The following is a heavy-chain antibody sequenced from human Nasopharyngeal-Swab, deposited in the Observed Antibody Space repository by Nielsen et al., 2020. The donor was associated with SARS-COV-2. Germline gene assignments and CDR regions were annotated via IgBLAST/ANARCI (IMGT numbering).Heavy chain of an antibody. Sequence: GESLKISCAASGFTFSSYAMSWVRQAPGKGLEWVSSISGSTSYIYYVDSVKGRFTVSRDNAKNSLYLQMNSLRDEDTAVYYCARDQEADERGYYYYGMDVWGQGTTVTVSS. D-gene: IGHD2-15*01. J-gene: IGHJ6*02. CDR2: ISGSTSYI. CDR1: GFTFSSYA. V-gene: IGHV3-21*01. CDR3: ARDQEADERGYYYYGMDV.